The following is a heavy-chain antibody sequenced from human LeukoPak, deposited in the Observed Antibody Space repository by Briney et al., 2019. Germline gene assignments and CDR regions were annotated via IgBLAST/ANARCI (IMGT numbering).Heavy chain of an antibody. CDR2: ITRNGATA. V-gene: IGHV3-20*04. Sequence: GGSLRLSCAASGFTFDEYGMTWVRQAPGKGLEWVSGITRNGATAGYADSVKGRFTISRDNAKNSLYLQMNSLRVEDAALYFCARGGSFNNYWGQGTLVTVSA. CDR1: GFTFDEYG. CDR3: ARGGSFNNY. D-gene: IGHD3-10*01. J-gene: IGHJ4*02.